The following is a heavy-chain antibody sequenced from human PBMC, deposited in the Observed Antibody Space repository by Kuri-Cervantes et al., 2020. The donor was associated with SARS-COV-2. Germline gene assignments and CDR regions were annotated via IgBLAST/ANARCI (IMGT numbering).Heavy chain of an antibody. D-gene: IGHD3-10*01. CDR2: IKQDGSNK. J-gene: IGHJ4*02. CDR3: AKEGNYYGSGGFDY. V-gene: IGHV3-30*02. CDR1: GFTFDDYT. Sequence: GESLKISCAASGFTFDDYTMHWVRQAPGKGLEWVANIKQDGSNKYYADSVKGRFTISRDNSKNTLYLQMNSLRAEDMAVYYCAKEGNYYGSGGFDYWGQGTLVTVSS.